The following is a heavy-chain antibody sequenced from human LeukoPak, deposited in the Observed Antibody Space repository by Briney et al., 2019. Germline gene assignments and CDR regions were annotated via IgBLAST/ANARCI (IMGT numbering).Heavy chain of an antibody. D-gene: IGHD6-13*01. Sequence: HPGGSLRLSCAASGFTPSSYWMHWVRQAPGKGLVWVSRINSDGSTTNYADSVKGRFTISRDNAKNTLYLQMDSLRAEDTAVYYCARGPGYSSSWYGTDLWGQGALVTVSS. CDR2: INSDGSTT. CDR1: GFTPSSYW. J-gene: IGHJ5*02. V-gene: IGHV3-74*01. CDR3: ARGPGYSSSWYGTDL.